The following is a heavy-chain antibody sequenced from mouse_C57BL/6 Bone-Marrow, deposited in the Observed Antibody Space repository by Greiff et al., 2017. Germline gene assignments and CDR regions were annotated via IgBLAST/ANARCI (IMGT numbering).Heavy chain of an antibody. CDR1: GFTFSSYA. Sequence: EVKLVESGGGLVKPGGSLKLSCAASGFTFSSYAMSWVRQTPEKRLEWVATISDGGSYTYYPDNVKGRFTISRDNAKNNLYLQMSHLKSEDTAMYYCARDMVPSNFDYWGQGTTLTVSS. J-gene: IGHJ2*01. CDR3: ARDMVPSNFDY. CDR2: ISDGGSYT. V-gene: IGHV5-4*01. D-gene: IGHD1-1*02.